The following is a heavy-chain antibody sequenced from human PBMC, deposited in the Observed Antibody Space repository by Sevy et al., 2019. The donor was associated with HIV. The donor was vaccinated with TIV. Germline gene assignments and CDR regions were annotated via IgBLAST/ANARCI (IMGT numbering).Heavy chain of an antibody. D-gene: IGHD3-22*01. J-gene: IGHJ6*02. Sequence: GGSLRLSCAASGFTFSSYSMNWVRQAPGKGLEWVSYISSSSSTIYYADSVKGRFTISRDNAKNSLYLQMNSLRDEDTAVYYCARVGTLYYYDSSGGMDVWGQWTTVTVSS. CDR3: ARVGTLYYYDSSGGMDV. CDR1: GFTFSSYS. V-gene: IGHV3-48*02. CDR2: ISSSSSTI.